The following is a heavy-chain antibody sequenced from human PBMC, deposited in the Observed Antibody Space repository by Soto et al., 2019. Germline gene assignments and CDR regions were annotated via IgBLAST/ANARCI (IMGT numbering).Heavy chain of an antibody. CDR2: ISHSGST. J-gene: IGHJ6*02. V-gene: IGHV4-34*01. CDR3: ARRTAPSYYYYGMDV. CDR1: GGSFSGYW. Sequence: SETLSLTCAVYGGSFSGYWWIWIRQPPGRGLEWIGEISHSGSTNYNASLKSRVTISVDTSKNQFSLKLSSVTAADTAVYYCARRTAPSYYYYGMDVWGQGTTVTVSS. D-gene: IGHD2-21*02.